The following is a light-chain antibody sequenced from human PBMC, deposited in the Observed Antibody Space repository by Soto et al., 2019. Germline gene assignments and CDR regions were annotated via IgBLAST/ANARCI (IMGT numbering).Light chain of an antibody. J-gene: IGLJ1*01. CDR2: EVT. V-gene: IGLV2-14*01. Sequence: QSALTQPASVSGSPGQSITISCTGTSSDVGAYNFVSWYQHHPGRAPKLIIYEVTIRPSGASNRFSGSKSGNTASLTISGLQAEDEADYYCSSYTTSAPYVFGSGTKVTVL. CDR3: SSYTTSAPYV. CDR1: SSDVGAYNF.